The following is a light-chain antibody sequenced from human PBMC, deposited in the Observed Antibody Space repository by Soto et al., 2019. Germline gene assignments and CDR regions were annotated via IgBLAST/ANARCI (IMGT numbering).Light chain of an antibody. CDR1: QSVSRW. CDR2: EAS. Sequence: DIQMTQSPSTLSASVGDRVTITCRASQSVSRWLAWYQQKPGKAPKLLIYEASTLKSGVPSRFGGGGSGTDFTLTISSLQPDDFATYYGQQYQTYPTFGQGTKVEIK. CDR3: QQYQTYPT. J-gene: IGKJ1*01. V-gene: IGKV1-5*03.